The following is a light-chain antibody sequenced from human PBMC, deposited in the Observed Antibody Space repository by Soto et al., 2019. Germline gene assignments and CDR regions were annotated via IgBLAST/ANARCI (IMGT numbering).Light chain of an antibody. Sequence: EIVMTQSPSTLSVSPGERVTLSCRASQNINTDLAWYQQKPGQAPRLLIYDAFNRASAIPARFSGSGSGTEFTLTISSLQSEDFAVYYCQQYNNWPPTYGGGTRWIS. V-gene: IGKV3-15*01. CDR2: DAF. CDR3: QQYNNWPPT. J-gene: IGKJ4*01. CDR1: QNINTD.